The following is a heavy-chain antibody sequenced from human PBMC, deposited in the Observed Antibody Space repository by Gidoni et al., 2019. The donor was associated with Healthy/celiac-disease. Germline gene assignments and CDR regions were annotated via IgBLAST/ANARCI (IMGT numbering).Heavy chain of an antibody. V-gene: IGHV3-15*01. CDR1: GFTFSNAW. Sequence: EVQLVDSGGGLVKPGGSLRLSCAASGFTFSNAWMSWVRQAPGKGLEWVGRIKSKTDGGTTDYAAPVKGRFTISRDDSKNTLYLQMNSLKTEDTAVYYCTTEAYYYDSSGRNWYFDLWGRGTLVTVSS. J-gene: IGHJ2*01. D-gene: IGHD3-22*01. CDR3: TTEAYYYDSSGRNWYFDL. CDR2: IKSKTDGGTT.